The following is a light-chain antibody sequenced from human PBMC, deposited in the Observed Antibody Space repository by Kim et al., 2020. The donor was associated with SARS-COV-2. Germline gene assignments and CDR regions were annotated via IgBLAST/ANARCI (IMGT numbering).Light chain of an antibody. J-gene: IGKJ2*01. V-gene: IGKV1-39*01. CDR3: HQTYSTPYT. CDR1: QTITNC. CDR2: TAS. Sequence: SESVGDRVTITCRASQTITNCLHWYQQKPGIAPKLLISTASNLQDGVPSRFSGSGSGTDFTLTIDSLQPEDFATYHCHQTYSTPYTFGQGTKLEI.